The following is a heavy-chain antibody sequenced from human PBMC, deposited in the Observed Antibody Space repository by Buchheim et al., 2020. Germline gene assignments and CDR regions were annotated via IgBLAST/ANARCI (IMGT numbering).Heavy chain of an antibody. Sequence: EVQLVESGGGLVQPGGSLRLSCAASGFTFSSYSMNWVRQAPGKGLEWVSYISSSSSTIYYADSVKGRFTISRDNAKNSLYLQMNSLRAEDTAVYYWARDPTWYYYDSSGYYSSGNFDYWGQGTL. V-gene: IGHV3-48*01. CDR3: ARDPTWYYYDSSGYYSSGNFDY. CDR2: ISSSSSTI. J-gene: IGHJ4*02. D-gene: IGHD3-22*01. CDR1: GFTFSSYS.